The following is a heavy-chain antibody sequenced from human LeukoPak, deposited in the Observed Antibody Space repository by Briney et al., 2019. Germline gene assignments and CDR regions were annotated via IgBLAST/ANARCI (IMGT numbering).Heavy chain of an antibody. D-gene: IGHD3-22*01. J-gene: IGHJ3*02. V-gene: IGHV3-30*18. CDR3: AKLGVVADDAFDI. Sequence: GRSLRLCSAASGFTFSSYGMHWVRQAPGKGLEWVAVISYDGGNKYYADSVKGRFTISRDNSKNTLYLQMNSLRAEDTAVYYCAKLGVVADDAFDIWGQGTMVTVSS. CDR2: ISYDGGNK. CDR1: GFTFSSYG.